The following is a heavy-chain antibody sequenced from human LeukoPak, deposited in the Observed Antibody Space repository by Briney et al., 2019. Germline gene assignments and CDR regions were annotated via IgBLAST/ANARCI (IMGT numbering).Heavy chain of an antibody. CDR3: ARVSGYDWESFYDY. Sequence: SETLSLTCTVSGGSISSYYWSWIRQPPGKGLEWIGYIYYSGSTNYNPSLKSRVTISVDTSKNQFSLKLSSVTAADTAMYHCARVSGYDWESFYDYWGQGSLVTVPS. J-gene: IGHJ4*02. D-gene: IGHD5-12*01. CDR2: IYYSGST. V-gene: IGHV4-59*01. CDR1: GGSISSYY.